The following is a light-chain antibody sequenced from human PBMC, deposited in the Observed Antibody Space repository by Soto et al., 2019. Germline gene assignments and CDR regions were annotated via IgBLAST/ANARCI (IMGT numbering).Light chain of an antibody. CDR1: SSDVGGYNY. V-gene: IGLV2-14*01. Sequence: QSVLTQPASVSGSPGQSITISCTGTSSDVGGYNYVSWYQQHPGKAPKLMIYDVSKRPSGVSNRFSGSKSGNTASLTISGLQAEDEADYYCSSYTSSSTPPVVFGGGTKLTVL. CDR3: SSYTSSSTPPVV. CDR2: DVS. J-gene: IGLJ2*01.